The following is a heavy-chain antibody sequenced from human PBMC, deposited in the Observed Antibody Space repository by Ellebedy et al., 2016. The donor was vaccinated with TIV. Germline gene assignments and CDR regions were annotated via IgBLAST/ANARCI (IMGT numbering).Heavy chain of an antibody. CDR3: ARPVVRGVTITGYAF. V-gene: IGHV4-39*01. D-gene: IGHD3-10*01. Sequence: MPSETLSLTCTVSGDSISSGTYYWGWIRQPPGKGLEWIGSVYYSWATYYNPSLKSRLSISIDSSKNQFFLKLRSVTVADTAVYYCARPVVRGVTITGYAFWGQGTLVTVSS. CDR1: GDSISSGTYY. CDR2: VYYSWAT. J-gene: IGHJ4*02.